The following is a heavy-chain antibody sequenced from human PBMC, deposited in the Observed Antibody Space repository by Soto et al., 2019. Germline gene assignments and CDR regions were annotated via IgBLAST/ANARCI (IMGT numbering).Heavy chain of an antibody. CDR2: TYYRSKWYN. CDR1: GDSVSSNCAA. J-gene: IGHJ6*02. CDR3: ARVLGAGTWIVYYYGMDV. V-gene: IGHV6-1*01. Sequence: SQTLSLTCAISGDSVSSNCAAWNWIRQSPSRGLEWLGRTYYRSKWYNDYAVSVKSRITINPDTSKNQFSLQLNSVTPEDTAVYYCARVLGAGTWIVYYYGMDVWGQGTTVTVSS. D-gene: IGHD6-13*01.